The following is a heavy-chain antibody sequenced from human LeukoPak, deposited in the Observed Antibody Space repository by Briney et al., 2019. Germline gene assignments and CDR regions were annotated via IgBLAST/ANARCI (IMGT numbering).Heavy chain of an antibody. Sequence: GGSLRLSCAASGFIFDDYTMNWVRQAPGKGLEWVSLISWDGYATYYADSVKGRFTISRDNSKNSLYLQMNSLTTEDTALYYCAKDRSRGPPSDRLENWGRGTLVTVSS. J-gene: IGHJ4*02. CDR2: ISWDGYAT. V-gene: IGHV3-43*01. CDR1: GFIFDDYT. D-gene: IGHD3-10*01. CDR3: AKDRSRGPPSDRLEN.